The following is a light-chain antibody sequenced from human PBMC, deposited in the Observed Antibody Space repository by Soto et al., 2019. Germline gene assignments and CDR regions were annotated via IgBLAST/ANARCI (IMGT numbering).Light chain of an antibody. Sequence: QSVLTQPRSVSGSPGQSVTISCTGSSSDVGGYTHVSWYQLHPGKAPKVMIYDVNKRTSGVPDRFSGSKSGNTASLTISGLQAEDEADYYCCSSTGIYTFVFGTGTQLTVL. J-gene: IGLJ7*01. V-gene: IGLV2-11*01. CDR3: CSSTGIYTFV. CDR2: DVN. CDR1: SSDVGGYTH.